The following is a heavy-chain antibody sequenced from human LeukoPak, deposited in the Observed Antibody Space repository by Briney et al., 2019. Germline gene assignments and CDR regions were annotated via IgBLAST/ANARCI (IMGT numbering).Heavy chain of an antibody. V-gene: IGHV1-18*01. D-gene: IGHD3-9*01. CDR3: AASMRYDILTGYHSFDY. J-gene: IGHJ4*02. CDR1: GYTFTSYG. CDR2: ISAYNGNT. Sequence: ASVKGSCKASGYTFTSYGISWVRQAPGQGLEWMGWISAYNGNTNYAQKLQGRVTMTTDTSTSTAYMELRSLRSDDTAVYYCAASMRYDILTGYHSFDYWGQGTLVTVSS.